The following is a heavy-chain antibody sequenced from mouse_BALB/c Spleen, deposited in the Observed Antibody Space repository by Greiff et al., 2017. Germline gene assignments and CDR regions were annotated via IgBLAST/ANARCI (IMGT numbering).Heavy chain of an antibody. CDR1: GYTFTDYW. D-gene: IGHD1-2*01. J-gene: IGHJ4*01. CDR2: INPSNGRT. Sequence: QVQLQQPGAELVMPGASVKMSCKASGYTFTDYWMHWVKQRPGQGLEWIGEINPSNGRTNYNEKFKSKATLTVDKSSSTAYMQLSSLTSEDSAVYDYARWGRLRTMDYWGQGTSVTVSS. CDR3: ARWGRLRTMDY. V-gene: IGHV1S81*02.